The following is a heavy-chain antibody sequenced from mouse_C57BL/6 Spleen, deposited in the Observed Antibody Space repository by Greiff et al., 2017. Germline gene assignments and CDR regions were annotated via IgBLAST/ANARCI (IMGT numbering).Heavy chain of an antibody. V-gene: IGHV5-15*01. J-gene: IGHJ2*01. CDR1: GFTFSDYG. CDR2: ISNLAYSI. D-gene: IGHD4-1*01. CDR3: ARTGKGHYFDY. Sequence: DVMLVESGGGLVQPGGSLKLSCAASGFTFSDYGMAWVRQAPRKGPEWVAFISNLAYSIYYADTVTGRFTISRENAKNTLYLEMSSLRSEDTAMYYCARTGKGHYFDYWGQGTTLTVSS.